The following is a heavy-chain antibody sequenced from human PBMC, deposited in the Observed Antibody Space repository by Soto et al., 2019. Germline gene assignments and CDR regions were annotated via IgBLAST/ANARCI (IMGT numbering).Heavy chain of an antibody. CDR2: ISGSGVST. J-gene: IGHJ4*02. CDR1: GFTFSSYA. D-gene: IGHD3-22*01. Sequence: PGGSQRLSCAASGFTFSSYAMSWVRQAPGKGLEWVSAISGSGVSTYYAASVKGRFTTSRDNSKNTLYLQMNSLRAEDTAVYYCAKSPGMYYYDSSGYYHYDYWGQGTLVTVSS. CDR3: AKSPGMYYYDSSGYYHYDY. V-gene: IGHV3-23*01.